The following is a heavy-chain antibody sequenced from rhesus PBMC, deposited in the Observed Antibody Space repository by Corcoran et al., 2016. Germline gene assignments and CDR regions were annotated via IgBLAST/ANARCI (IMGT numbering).Heavy chain of an antibody. J-gene: IGHJ3*01. V-gene: IGHV3S5*01. CDR1: GFTFSSYG. Sequence: EVQLVESGGGLVQPGGSLRLSCAASGFTFSSYGMSWVRQAPGKGLEWVSYISNGGGIPYYADSVKGRFTISRDNSKNTLSLQMNSLRAEDTAVYYCAKDRDAFDFWGQGLRVTVSS. CDR2: ISNGGGIP. CDR3: AKDRDAFDF.